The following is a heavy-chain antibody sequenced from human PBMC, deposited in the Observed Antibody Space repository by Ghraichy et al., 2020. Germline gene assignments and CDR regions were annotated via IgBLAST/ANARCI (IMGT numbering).Heavy chain of an antibody. CDR2: IKSKTDGGTT. CDR1: GFTFSNAW. D-gene: IGHD6-19*01. J-gene: IGHJ4*02. Sequence: AGSLRLSCAASGFTFSNAWMSWVRQAPGKGLEWVGRIKSKTDGGTTDYAAPVKGRFTISRDDSKNTLYLQMNSLKTEDTAVYYCTTDPSPYSSGWYSKYYFDYWGQGTLVTVSS. V-gene: IGHV3-15*01. CDR3: TTDPSPYSSGWYSKYYFDY.